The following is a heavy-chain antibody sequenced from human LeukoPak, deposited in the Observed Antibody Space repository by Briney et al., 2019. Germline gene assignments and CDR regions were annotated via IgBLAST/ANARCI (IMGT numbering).Heavy chain of an antibody. Sequence: ASVTVSCKASGYIFTKYVVHWVRQAPGQRHEWMGWIKAGNGDTKYSQNFQDRLTITRDTSASTVYMELSSLTSEDTALYYCARDDCGDTCYPGGYWGQGTLVTVSS. V-gene: IGHV1-3*01. CDR3: ARDDCGDTCYPGGY. CDR2: IKAGNGDT. CDR1: GYIFTKYV. J-gene: IGHJ4*02. D-gene: IGHD2-21*01.